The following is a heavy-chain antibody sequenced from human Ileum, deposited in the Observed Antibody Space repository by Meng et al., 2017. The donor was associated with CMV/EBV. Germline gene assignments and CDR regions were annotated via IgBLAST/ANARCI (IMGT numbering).Heavy chain of an antibody. D-gene: IGHD1-26*01. Sequence: QGQRQESGPRPVKPLKTLSLTWNVSGGSISNYYMIWSRQSPGKGLEWIGNIYYSGSTNYNPSIKSRVTISVDSSKNQFSLKLSSVTAADTAVYYCARPLSGVGAPAVYGINIWGQGTMVTVSS. V-gene: IGHV4-59*01. J-gene: IGHJ3*02. CDR2: IYYSGST. CDR3: ARPLSGVGAPAVYGINI. CDR1: GGSISNYY.